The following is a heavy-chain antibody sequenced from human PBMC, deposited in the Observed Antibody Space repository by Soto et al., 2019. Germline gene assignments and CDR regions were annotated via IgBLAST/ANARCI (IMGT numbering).Heavy chain of an antibody. J-gene: IGHJ4*02. D-gene: IGHD3-9*01. CDR3: ASGGDDILTGYYPTSPYYFDY. V-gene: IGHV4-59*04. Sequence: SETLSLTCTVSGGSISSYYWSWIRQPPGKGLEWIGYIYYSGSTYYNPSLKSRVTISVDTSKNQFSLKLSSVTAADTAVYYCASGGDDILTGYYPTSPYYFDYWGQGTLVTVSS. CDR2: IYYSGST. CDR1: GGSISSYY.